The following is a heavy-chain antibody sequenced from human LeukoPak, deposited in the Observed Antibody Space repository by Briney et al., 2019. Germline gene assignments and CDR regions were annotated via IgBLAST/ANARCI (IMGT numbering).Heavy chain of an antibody. CDR1: GGSISSDDYC. J-gene: IGHJ6*02. CDR3: VRDDGRKIQPLSIGYYYGMDV. Sequence: SETLSLTCSVSGGSISSDDYCWNWIRQHPGKGLEWIGYIYYSGSTYYNPSLKSRVALSVDTSKNQFSLKLSSLTAADTAVYYCVRDDGRKIQPLSIGYYYGMDVWGQGTTVTVSS. V-gene: IGHV4-31*03. D-gene: IGHD5-18*01. CDR2: IYYSGST.